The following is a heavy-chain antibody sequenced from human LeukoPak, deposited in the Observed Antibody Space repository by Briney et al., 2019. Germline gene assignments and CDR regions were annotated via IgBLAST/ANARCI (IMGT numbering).Heavy chain of an antibody. Sequence: GGSLRLSCAASGFTFSSYWMSWVRQAPGKGLEWVANIKQDGSEKYYVDSVKGRFTISRDNAKNSLYLQMNSLRAEDTAVYYCARGPMFIAARPPNYWGQGTLVTVSS. CDR1: GFTFSSYW. D-gene: IGHD6-6*01. J-gene: IGHJ4*02. V-gene: IGHV3-7*01. CDR2: IKQDGSEK. CDR3: ARGPMFIAARPPNY.